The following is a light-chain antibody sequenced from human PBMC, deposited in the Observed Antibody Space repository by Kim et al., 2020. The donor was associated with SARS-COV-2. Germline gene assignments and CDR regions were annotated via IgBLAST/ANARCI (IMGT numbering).Light chain of an antibody. V-gene: IGLV3-19*01. J-gene: IGLJ3*02. CDR1: SLRKYY. Sequence: SSELTQDPAVSVALGQTVRITCQGDSLRKYYATWYQHKPGQAPVLVIYGNSNRPSGIPDRFSGSSSGNTGSLTITGAQAEDEADYYCNSRDSSGDRWLFGGGTQLTVL. CDR3: NSRDSSGDRWL. CDR2: GNS.